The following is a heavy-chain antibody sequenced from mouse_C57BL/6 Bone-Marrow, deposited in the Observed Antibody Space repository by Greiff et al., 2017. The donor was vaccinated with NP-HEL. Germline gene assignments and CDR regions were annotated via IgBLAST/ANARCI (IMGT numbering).Heavy chain of an antibody. CDR3: AGLRSYVEY. D-gene: IGHD2-12*01. CDR2: IDPSDSYT. CDR1: GYTFTSYW. Sequence: VQLQQPGAELVKPGASVKLSCKASGYTFTSYWMQWVQQRPGQGLEWIGEIDPSDSYTNYTQKFKGKATLTVDTSSSTAYMQLSSLTSEDAADYYCAGLRSYVEYGGRGTTLTVTS. J-gene: IGHJ2*01. V-gene: IGHV1-50*01.